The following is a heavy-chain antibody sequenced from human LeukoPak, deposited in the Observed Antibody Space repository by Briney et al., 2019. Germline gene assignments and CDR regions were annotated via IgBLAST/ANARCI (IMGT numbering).Heavy chain of an antibody. D-gene: IGHD2-15*01. J-gene: IGHJ4*02. CDR2: ISYDGSNK. V-gene: IGHV3-30-3*01. CDR3: AREGRYCSGGSCYYIFDY. Sequence: GGSLRLSCAASGFTFSSYAMHWVRQAPGKGLEWVAVISYDGSNKYYADSVKGRFTISRDNSKNTLYLQMNSLRAEDTAVYYCAREGRYCSGGSCYYIFDYWGQGTLVTVSS. CDR1: GFTFSSYA.